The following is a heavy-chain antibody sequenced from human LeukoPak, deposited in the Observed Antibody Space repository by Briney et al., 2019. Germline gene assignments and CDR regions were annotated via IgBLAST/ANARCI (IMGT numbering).Heavy chain of an antibody. CDR2: ISSSGSTI. Sequence: AGGSLRLSCAASGFTFSDYYMSWIRQAPGKGLEWVSYISSSGSTIFYADSVKGRLTISRDNAKNSLYLQMNSLRAEDTAVYYCARDFDYYDDSGYQTYYFDYWGQGTLVTVSS. V-gene: IGHV3-11*01. D-gene: IGHD3-22*01. CDR3: ARDFDYYDDSGYQTYYFDY. CDR1: GFTFSDYY. J-gene: IGHJ4*02.